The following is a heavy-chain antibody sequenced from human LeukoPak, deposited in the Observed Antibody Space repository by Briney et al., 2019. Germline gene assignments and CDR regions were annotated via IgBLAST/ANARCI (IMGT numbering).Heavy chain of an antibody. CDR1: GFTFSSYS. D-gene: IGHD6-13*01. V-gene: IGHV3-21*04. Sequence: GGSLRLSCAASGFTFSSYSVNWVRQAPGKGLEWVSSISSSSSYIYYADSVKGRFTISRDNSKNTLYLQMNSLRAEDTAVYYCASRIAAAGNAFDIWGQGTMVTVSS. CDR3: ASRIAAAGNAFDI. J-gene: IGHJ3*02. CDR2: ISSSSSYI.